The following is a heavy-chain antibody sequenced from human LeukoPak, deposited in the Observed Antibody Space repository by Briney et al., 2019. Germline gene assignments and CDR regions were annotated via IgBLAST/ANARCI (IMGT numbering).Heavy chain of an antibody. D-gene: IGHD6-6*01. J-gene: IGHJ4*02. CDR2: ISSSGST. CDR1: GGSISTYY. Sequence: SETLSLTCTVSGGSISTYYWTWIRQPAGKGLEWIGRISSSGSTNYNPSLKSRATMSVDTSKNQFSLKLTSVTAADTAVYYCAREGRSSSSGYWGQGTLVTVSS. CDR3: AREGRSSSSGY. V-gene: IGHV4-4*07.